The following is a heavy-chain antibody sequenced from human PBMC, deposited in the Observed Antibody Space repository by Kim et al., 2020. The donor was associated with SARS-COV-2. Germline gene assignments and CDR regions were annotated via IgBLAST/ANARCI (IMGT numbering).Heavy chain of an antibody. D-gene: IGHD3-10*01. Sequence: TYYPDSVKGRFTMSRDISRNTLYLKMNSLRVEDTAIYYCARGTYGSDFEYWGQGTLVTVSS. CDR2: T. V-gene: IGHV3-53*05. J-gene: IGHJ4*02. CDR3: ARGTYGSDFEY.